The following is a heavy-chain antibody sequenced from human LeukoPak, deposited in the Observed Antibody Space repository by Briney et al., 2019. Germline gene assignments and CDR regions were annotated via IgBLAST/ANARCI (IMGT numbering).Heavy chain of an antibody. CDR3: ARGGGVAVAGY. V-gene: IGHV4-39*01. J-gene: IGHJ4*02. CDR2: IYYSGST. CDR1: GASISSSSYY. Sequence: SETLSLTCSVSGASISSSSYYWGWIRQPPGKGLEWIGSIYYSGSTYYNPSLKSRVTISVDTSKNQFSLKLSSVTAAVTAVYYCARGGGVAVAGYWGQGTLVTVSS. D-gene: IGHD6-19*01.